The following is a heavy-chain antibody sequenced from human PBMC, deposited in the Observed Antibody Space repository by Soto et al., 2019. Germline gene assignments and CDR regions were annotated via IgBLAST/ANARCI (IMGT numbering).Heavy chain of an antibody. CDR2: ISYDGSNK. J-gene: IGHJ4*02. CDR3: AKEFHSWNYFDY. CDR1: GFTFSSSG. Sequence: QVQLVESGGGVVQPGRSLRLSCAASGFTFSSSGMHWVRQAPGKGLEWVAVISYDGSNKFYADSVKGRFTISRDNFRNTLYLQMNSLRAEDTAVYYCAKEFHSWNYFDYWGREPWSPSPQ. V-gene: IGHV3-30*18. D-gene: IGHD1-20*01.